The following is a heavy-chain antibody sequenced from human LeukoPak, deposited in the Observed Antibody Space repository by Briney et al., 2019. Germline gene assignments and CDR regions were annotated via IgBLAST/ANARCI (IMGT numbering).Heavy chain of an antibody. D-gene: IGHD6-13*01. CDR1: GGSISSYY. V-gene: IGHV4-4*09. J-gene: IGHJ4*02. CDR3: ARQSSSSYYFDY. CDR2: IYTSGST. Sequence: PSETLSLTCTVSGGSISSYYWGWIRQPPGKGLEWIGYIYTSGSTNYNPSLKSRVTISVDTSKTQFSLSLSSVTAADTAVYYCARQSSSSYYFDYWGQGTLVTVSS.